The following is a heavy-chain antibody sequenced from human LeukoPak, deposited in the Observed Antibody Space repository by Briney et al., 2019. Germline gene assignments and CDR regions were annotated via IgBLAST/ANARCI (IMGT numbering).Heavy chain of an antibody. J-gene: IGHJ4*02. CDR1: GFTFSSYA. D-gene: IGHD5-18*01. Sequence: QPGRSLRLSCAASGFTFSSYAMHWVRQAPGKGLEWVAVISYDGSNKYYADSVKGRFTISRDNSKNTLYLQMNSLRAEDTAVYYCARTDTAMVFGKKDYFDYWGLGTLVTVSS. CDR3: ARTDTAMVFGKKDYFDY. V-gene: IGHV3-30-3*01. CDR2: ISYDGSNK.